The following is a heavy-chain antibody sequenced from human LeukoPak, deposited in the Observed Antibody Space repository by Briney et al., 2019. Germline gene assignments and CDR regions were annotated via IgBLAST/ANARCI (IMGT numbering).Heavy chain of an antibody. V-gene: IGHV3-23*01. D-gene: IGHD3-10*01. CDR2: ISGSGGST. CDR1: GFTLSSYA. Sequence: GGSLRLSCAASGFTLSSYAMSWVRQAPGEGLEWVSAISGSGGSTYYTDSVKGRFTISRDNSKNTLYLQMNSVRAEDTAVYYCAKAMVRGVIIEEFDYWGQGTLVTVSS. J-gene: IGHJ4*02. CDR3: AKAMVRGVIIEEFDY.